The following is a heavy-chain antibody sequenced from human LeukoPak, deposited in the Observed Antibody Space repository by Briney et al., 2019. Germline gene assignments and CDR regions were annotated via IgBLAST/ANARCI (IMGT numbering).Heavy chain of an antibody. CDR3: ARVTGYRIEDYFDY. D-gene: IGHD6-13*01. V-gene: IGHV4-59*01. J-gene: IGHJ4*02. CDR1: GGSISSYY. CDR2: IYYSGST. Sequence: SETLSLTCTVSGGSISSYYWSWIRQPPGKGLEWIGYIYYSGSTNYNPSLKSRVTISVETSKNEFSLKLRSVTATDTAVYYCARVTGYRIEDYFDYWGQGTLVTVSS.